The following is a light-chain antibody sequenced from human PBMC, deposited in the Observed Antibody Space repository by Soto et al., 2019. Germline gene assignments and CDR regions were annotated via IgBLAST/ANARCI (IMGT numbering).Light chain of an antibody. V-gene: IGKV3-20*01. J-gene: IGKJ2*01. CDR1: QSVISSY. CDR3: QQFGGSPLYT. CDR2: ETS. Sequence: EIVLTQSPGTLSLSPGERATLSCRTSQSVISSYLAWYQQTPGQAPRLLIYETSTRATGTPDRFSGSGSGTDFPLTINNLEPEDFAVYYCQQFGGSPLYTFGQGTKLE.